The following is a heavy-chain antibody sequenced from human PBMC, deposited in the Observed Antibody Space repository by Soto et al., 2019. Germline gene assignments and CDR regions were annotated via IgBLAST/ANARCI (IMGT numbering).Heavy chain of an antibody. CDR3: ARPTYRSCPLLEY. V-gene: IGHV1-18*01. J-gene: IGHJ4*02. CDR1: GCTFTSYG. Sequence: ASVKVSCKASGCTFTSYGISWVRQAPGQGLEWVGWISAYNGETKYAEKLQGRVTMTTDTPTTTAYMELRSLTSDDTAVYYCARPTYRSCPLLEYWGQRPPVTVSS. D-gene: IGHD6-19*01. CDR2: ISAYNGET.